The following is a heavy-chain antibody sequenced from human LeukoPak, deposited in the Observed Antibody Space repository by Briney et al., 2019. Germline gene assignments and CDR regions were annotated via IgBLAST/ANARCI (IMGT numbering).Heavy chain of an antibody. J-gene: IGHJ4*02. D-gene: IGHD3-10*01. CDR1: RFIFRSYA. CDR3: ARIDSSGSYFPFDH. CDR2: ISSSGSTI. V-gene: IGHV3-48*03. Sequence: GGSLRLSCAASRFIFRSYAMSWVRQAPGKGLEWVSYISSSGSTIYYADSVKGRFTISRDNAKNSLYLQMNSLRAEDTAAYYCARIDSSGSYFPFDHWGQGTLVTVSS.